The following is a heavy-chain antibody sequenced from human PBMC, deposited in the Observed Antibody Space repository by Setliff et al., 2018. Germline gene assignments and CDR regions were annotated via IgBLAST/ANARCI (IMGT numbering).Heavy chain of an antibody. J-gene: IGHJ6*03. CDR1: GDSLRNDY. D-gene: IGHD3-10*01. CDR3: ARGRLSFGSYGSGNQWKYYYYMDV. V-gene: IGHV4-4*08. Sequence: SETLSLTCSVSGDSLRNDYWTWIRQPPGKGLEWIGNMHAGGNINYNPSLKSRVTLSLATSKSQFSLNLTSVTAADTAIYYCARGRLSFGSYGSGNQWKYYYYMDVWGQGTLVTVSS. CDR2: MHAGGNI.